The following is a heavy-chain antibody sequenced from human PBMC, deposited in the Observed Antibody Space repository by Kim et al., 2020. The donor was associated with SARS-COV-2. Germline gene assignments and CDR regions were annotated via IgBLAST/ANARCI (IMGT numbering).Heavy chain of an antibody. V-gene: IGHV1-2*02. CDR2: INPNSGGT. Sequence: ASVKVSCKASGYTFTGYYMHWVRQAPGQGLEWMGWINPNSGGTNYAQKSQGRVTMTRDTSISTAYMELSRLRSDDTAVYYCARDFAAKVATIYYYGMDVWGQGTTVTVSS. CDR3: ARDFAAKVATIYYYGMDV. J-gene: IGHJ6*02. CDR1: GYTFTGYY. D-gene: IGHD5-12*01.